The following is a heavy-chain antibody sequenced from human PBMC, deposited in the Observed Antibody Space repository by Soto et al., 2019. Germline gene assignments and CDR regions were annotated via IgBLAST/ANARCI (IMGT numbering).Heavy chain of an antibody. CDR2: ISYDGSNK. CDR3: AKERYYYDSSGYHRYYYYGMDV. Sequence: QVQLVESGGGVVQPGRSLRLSCAASGFTFSSYGMHWVRQAPGKGLEWVAVISYDGSNKYYADSVKGRFTISRDNSKNTLYPQMNSLRAEDTAVYYCAKERYYYDSSGYHRYYYYGMDVWGQGTTVTVSS. D-gene: IGHD3-22*01. J-gene: IGHJ6*02. V-gene: IGHV3-30*18. CDR1: GFTFSSYG.